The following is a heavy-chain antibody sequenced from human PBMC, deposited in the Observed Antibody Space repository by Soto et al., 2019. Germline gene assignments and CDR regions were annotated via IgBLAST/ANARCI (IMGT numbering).Heavy chain of an antibody. CDR2: INEDGSHI. CDR3: TRDIGGSGSY. V-gene: IGHV3-74*01. J-gene: IGHJ4*02. CDR1: GFTFRSYW. D-gene: IGHD3-10*01. Sequence: EVQLVESGGGLVQPGGSLRLSCAASGFTFRSYWMHWVRQAPGMGLVWVSRINEDGSHINYADSVKGRFTISRDNAKNTLSLQMDSLRAEDTAVYYCTRDIGGSGSYWGQGTLVTVSS.